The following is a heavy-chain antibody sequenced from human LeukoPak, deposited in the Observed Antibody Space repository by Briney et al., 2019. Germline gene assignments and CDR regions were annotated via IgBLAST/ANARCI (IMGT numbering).Heavy chain of an antibody. J-gene: IGHJ4*02. Sequence: PGGSLRLSCAASGFTFCSYWVSWVRGARGKGLEWVANLKQDGSEKYYVDSVKGRFTISRDNAKNSLYLQMNSLRAEDTAVYYCAREQASIVPATAEGYFDYWGQGTLVTVSS. CDR3: AREQASIVPATAEGYFDY. CDR1: GFTFCSYW. CDR2: LKQDGSEK. D-gene: IGHD2-2*01. V-gene: IGHV3-7*03.